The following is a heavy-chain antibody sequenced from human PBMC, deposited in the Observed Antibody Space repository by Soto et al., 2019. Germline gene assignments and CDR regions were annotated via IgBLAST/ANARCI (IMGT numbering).Heavy chain of an antibody. J-gene: IGHJ5*02. Sequence: ASVKVSCKASGYTFSDYYVHWVREAPGQGLEGMGWINPSSGGTIYTQRFQGRVTMTRDTSISTVYMELSRLTSDDTAVYYCAREMGVIGAPGYTWFDPWGQGALVTVSS. CDR1: GYTFSDYY. V-gene: IGHV1-2*02. D-gene: IGHD1-26*01. CDR3: AREMGVIGAPGYTWFDP. CDR2: INPSSGGT.